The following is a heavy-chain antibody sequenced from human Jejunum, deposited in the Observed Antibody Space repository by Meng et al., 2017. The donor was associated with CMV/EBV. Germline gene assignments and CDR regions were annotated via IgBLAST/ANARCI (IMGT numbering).Heavy chain of an antibody. V-gene: IGHV3-30-3*01. CDR1: FSSYA. CDR3: ATAYYYDRSGYYPVFDI. D-gene: IGHD3-22*01. J-gene: IGHJ3*02. Sequence: FSSYAMHWVRQAPGKGLEWAALISHDGNNKYYADSVKGRFTISRDNSKNTLFLQMNSLRDEDAAVYYCATAYYYDRSGYYPVFDIWGQGTMVTVSS. CDR2: ISHDGNNK.